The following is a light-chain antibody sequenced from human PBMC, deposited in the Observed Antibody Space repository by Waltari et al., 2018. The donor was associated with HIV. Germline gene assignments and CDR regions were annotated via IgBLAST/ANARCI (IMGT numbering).Light chain of an antibody. J-gene: IGKJ1*01. V-gene: IGKV3-15*01. CDR2: GAS. CDR1: QSVSSN. Sequence: ETMMTQSPATLSVSPGERANLSCRASQSVSSNLAWYQQKPGQAPRLLINGASTRATAIPARVSGSGSGTDFTLTISSLQSEDIAIYYCQQYNNWPQTFGQGTKVEIK. CDR3: QQYNNWPQT.